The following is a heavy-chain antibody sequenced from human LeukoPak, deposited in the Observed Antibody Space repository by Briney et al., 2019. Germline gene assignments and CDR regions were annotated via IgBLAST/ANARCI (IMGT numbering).Heavy chain of an antibody. Sequence: GGSLRLSCAASGFTSSSYGMPWVRQAPGKGLEWVAVIWYDGSNKYYADSVKGRFTISRDNSKNTLYLQMNSLRAEDTAVYYCAREYNWDAFDIWGQGTMVTVSS. V-gene: IGHV3-33*01. CDR2: IWYDGSNK. CDR3: AREYNWDAFDI. D-gene: IGHD1-20*01. CDR1: GFTSSSYG. J-gene: IGHJ3*02.